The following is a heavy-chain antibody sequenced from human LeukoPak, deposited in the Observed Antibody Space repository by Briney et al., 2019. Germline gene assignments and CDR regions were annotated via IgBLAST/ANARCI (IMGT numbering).Heavy chain of an antibody. V-gene: IGHV3-30*02. CDR2: IRYDGSNK. J-gene: IGHJ6*03. Sequence: GGSLRLSCAASGFTFSSYGMHWVRQAPGKGLEWVAFIRYDGSNKYYADSVKGRFTISRDNSKNTLYLQMNSLRAEDTAVYYCATGKNVLRYPYYYYYMDVWGKGTTVTVSS. D-gene: IGHD3-9*01. CDR3: ATGKNVLRYPYYYYYMDV. CDR1: GFTFSSYG.